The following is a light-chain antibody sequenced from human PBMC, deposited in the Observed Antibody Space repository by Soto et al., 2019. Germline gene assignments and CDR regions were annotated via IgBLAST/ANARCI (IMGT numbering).Light chain of an antibody. CDR2: GNT. CDR1: SSNIGAGYA. V-gene: IGLV1-40*01. CDR3: QSHDSSLSVV. J-gene: IGLJ2*01. Sequence: QSALTQPPSVSGAPGQRVTISCTGSSSNIGAGYAVHWYQQLPGTAPKLVIYGNTNRPSGVPDRFSGSMSGTSASLAITGLQAEDEADYYCQSHDSSLSVVFGGGTKVTVL.